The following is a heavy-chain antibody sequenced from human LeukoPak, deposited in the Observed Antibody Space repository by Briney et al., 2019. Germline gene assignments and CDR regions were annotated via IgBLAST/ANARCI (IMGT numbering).Heavy chain of an antibody. CDR1: GGSISTSIYY. Sequence: PSGTLSLTCTVSGGSISTSIYYWGWIRQPPGKGLEWIGYIYYSGSTNYNPSLKSRVTISAVTSKNQFSLKLSSVTAANTAIYYCARAGPRAGAIDYWGQGTLVTVSS. J-gene: IGHJ4*02. D-gene: IGHD1-26*01. CDR2: IYYSGST. V-gene: IGHV4-61*05. CDR3: ARAGPRAGAIDY.